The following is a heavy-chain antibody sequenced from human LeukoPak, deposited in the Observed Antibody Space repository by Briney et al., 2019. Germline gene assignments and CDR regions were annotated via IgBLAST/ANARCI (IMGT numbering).Heavy chain of an antibody. CDR1: GYTFTSQY. J-gene: IGHJ3*02. Sequence: ASVRVSCKASGYTFTSQYVHWVRQAPGRGLEWMGIINPSGGSTRYAQKFQGRVTMTRDTSTSTVYMELKRLRSEDTAVYYCASWFGENDALDIWGQGTMVTVSS. CDR3: ASWFGENDALDI. CDR2: INPSGGST. V-gene: IGHV1-46*01. D-gene: IGHD3-10*01.